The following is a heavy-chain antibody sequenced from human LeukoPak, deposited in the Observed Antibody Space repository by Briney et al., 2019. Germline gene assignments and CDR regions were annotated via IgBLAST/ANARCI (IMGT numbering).Heavy chain of an antibody. Sequence: GGSLRLSCAAAGLPFSNAWMSWVRQPPGKGLDWVGRMKTKTDAGQPDYAATVKGRFTISRDDSTNTLYLQMNSLKPEDTAVYYCTTAAQWYSNSFFAYYYYMDVWGKGTTVTVSS. CDR2: MKTKTDAGQP. V-gene: IGHV3-15*01. J-gene: IGHJ6*03. CDR1: GLPFSNAW. CDR3: TTAAQWYSNSFFAYYYYMDV. D-gene: IGHD6-13*01.